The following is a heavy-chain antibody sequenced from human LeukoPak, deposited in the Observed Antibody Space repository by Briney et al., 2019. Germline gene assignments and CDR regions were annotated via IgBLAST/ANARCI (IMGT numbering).Heavy chain of an antibody. CDR3: ARGAARTPYNWFDP. V-gene: IGHV1-3*03. J-gene: IGHJ5*02. D-gene: IGHD6-6*01. Sequence: GASVKVSCKASGYTFTSYAMHWVRQAPGQRLEWMGWINAGNGNTKYSQEFQGRVTITRDTSASTAYMELSSLRSEDMAVYYCARGAARTPYNWFDPWGQGTLVTVSS. CDR2: INAGNGNT. CDR1: GYTFTSYA.